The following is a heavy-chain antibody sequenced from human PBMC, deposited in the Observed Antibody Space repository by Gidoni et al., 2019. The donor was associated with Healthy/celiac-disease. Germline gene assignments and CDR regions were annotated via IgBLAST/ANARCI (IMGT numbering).Heavy chain of an antibody. D-gene: IGHD3-3*01. Sequence: QVQLVQSGAEVKKPGASVKVSCKASGYTFTSYDINWVRQATGQGLEWMGWMNPNSGNTGYAQKFQGRVTMTRNTSISTAYMELSSLRSEDTAVYYCARGGTYYDFWSGYYPWWFDPWGQGTLVTVSS. J-gene: IGHJ5*02. V-gene: IGHV1-8*01. CDR3: ARGGTYYDFWSGYYPWWFDP. CDR1: GYTFTSYD. CDR2: MNPNSGNT.